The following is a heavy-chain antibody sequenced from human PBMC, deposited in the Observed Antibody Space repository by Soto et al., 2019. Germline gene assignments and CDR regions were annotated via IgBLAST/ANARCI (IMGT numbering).Heavy chain of an antibody. Sequence: EVQLVETGGGLIQPGGSLRLSCAASGFTVSSNYMSWVRQAPGKGLEWVSVIYSGGSTYYADSVKGRFTISRDNSKNTLYLQMNSLRAEDTAVYYCARAETYYYDSCGYYYVPWYFDLWGRGTLVTVSS. CDR2: IYSGGST. J-gene: IGHJ2*01. CDR1: GFTVSSNY. D-gene: IGHD3-22*01. V-gene: IGHV3-53*02. CDR3: ARAETYYYDSCGYYYVPWYFDL.